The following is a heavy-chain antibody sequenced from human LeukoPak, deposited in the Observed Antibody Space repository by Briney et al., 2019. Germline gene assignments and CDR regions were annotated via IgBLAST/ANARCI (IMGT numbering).Heavy chain of an antibody. CDR2: ISGGSSFT. CDR3: ARDKRKGIVGSTKSYFDY. Sequence: GGSLRLSCAASGFSFSSFSMNWVRQAPGKGLEWVSYISGGSSFTYYVDSVKGRFTISRDNAKNSVSLQMNSLRAEDTAVYYCARDKRKGIVGSTKSYFDYWGQGTLVTVSS. D-gene: IGHD1-26*01. V-gene: IGHV3-21*01. J-gene: IGHJ4*02. CDR1: GFSFSSFS.